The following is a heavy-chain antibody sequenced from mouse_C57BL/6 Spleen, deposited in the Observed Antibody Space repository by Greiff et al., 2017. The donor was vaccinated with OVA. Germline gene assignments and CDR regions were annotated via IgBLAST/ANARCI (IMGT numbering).Heavy chain of an antibody. Sequence: QVQLKESGAELVRPGTSVKVSCKASGYAFTNYLIEWVKQRPGQGLEWIGVINPGSGGTNYNEKFKGKATLTADKSSSTAYMQLSSLTSEDSAVYFCAREEDYGSSYGGFAYWGQGTLVTVSA. CDR2: INPGSGGT. J-gene: IGHJ3*01. V-gene: IGHV1-54*01. CDR1: GYAFTNYL. D-gene: IGHD1-1*01. CDR3: AREEDYGSSYGGFAY.